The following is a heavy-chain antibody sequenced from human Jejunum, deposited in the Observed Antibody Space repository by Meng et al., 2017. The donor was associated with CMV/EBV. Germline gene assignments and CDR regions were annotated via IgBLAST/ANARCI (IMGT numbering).Heavy chain of an antibody. J-gene: IGHJ4*02. V-gene: IGHV3-15*01. D-gene: IGHD3-3*01. CDR3: TRSKVGDFDY. Sequence: VQLVESGGGLVKPGGSLRLSCAASGFTFSDAWMSWVRQAPGKGLEWVGRIKAKTDGEPTDYAAPVKGRFTLSRDDSKNTAYLQMDSLKTDDTAVYYCTRSKVGDFDYWGQGTLVTVSS. CDR1: GFTFSDAW. CDR2: IKAKTDGEPT.